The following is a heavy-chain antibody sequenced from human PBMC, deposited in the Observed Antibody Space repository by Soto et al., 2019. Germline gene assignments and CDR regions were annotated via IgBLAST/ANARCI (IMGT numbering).Heavy chain of an antibody. CDR3: AGVPDC. D-gene: IGHD2-2*01. CDR1: GGSISSGGYS. Sequence: SETLSLTCAVSGGSISSGGYSWSWIRQPPGKGLEWIGYMYHSGSTYYNPSLKSRVTISIDRSKNQFSLKLSSVTAADTAVYYCAGVPDCWGQGILVTVSS. CDR2: MYHSGST. V-gene: IGHV4-30-2*01. J-gene: IGHJ4*02.